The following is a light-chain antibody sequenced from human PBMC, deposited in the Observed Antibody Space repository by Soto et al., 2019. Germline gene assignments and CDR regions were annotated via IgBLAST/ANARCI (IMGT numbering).Light chain of an antibody. CDR2: GAS. V-gene: IGKV3-15*01. CDR1: QSISSD. CDR3: QQYSSWPPGWT. J-gene: IGKJ1*01. Sequence: EIVMTQSPATLSVSPGERATLSCRAIQSISSDLAWYQQNPGQSPRLLIYGASTRATGIPARFSGSGSGTEFTLTISSLQSGDIAVYYCQQYSSWPPGWTFGQGTKVEIK.